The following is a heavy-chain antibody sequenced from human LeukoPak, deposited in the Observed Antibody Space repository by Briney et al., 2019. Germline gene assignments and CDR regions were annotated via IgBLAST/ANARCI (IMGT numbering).Heavy chain of an antibody. D-gene: IGHD1-26*01. V-gene: IGHV3-74*01. J-gene: IGHJ4*02. Sequence: GGSLRLSCAASGFSLSSYWMPWVRQPPGKGLVWVSRINNDGSVRTYADSVKGRFTISRDDAKNTLYLQMNSLRVEDTAIYYCAGAGASLPNYFDDWGQGTLVTVSS. CDR1: GFSLSSYW. CDR2: INNDGSVR. CDR3: AGAGASLPNYFDD.